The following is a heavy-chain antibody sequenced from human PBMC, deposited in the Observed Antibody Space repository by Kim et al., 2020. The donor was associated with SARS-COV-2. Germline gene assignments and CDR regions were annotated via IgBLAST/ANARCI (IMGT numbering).Heavy chain of an antibody. CDR2: IIPIFGTA. Sequence: SVKVSCKASGGTFSSYAISWVRQAPGQGLEWMGGIIPIFGTANYAQKFQGRVTITADESTSTAYMELSSLRSEDMAVYYCARVGYGSGSYYNVYYYGMDVWGQGTTVTVSS. D-gene: IGHD3-10*01. CDR3: ARVGYGSGSYYNVYYYGMDV. J-gene: IGHJ6*02. V-gene: IGHV1-69*13. CDR1: GGTFSSYA.